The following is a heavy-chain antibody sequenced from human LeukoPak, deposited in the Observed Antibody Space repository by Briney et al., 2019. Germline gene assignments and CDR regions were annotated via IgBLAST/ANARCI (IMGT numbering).Heavy chain of an antibody. CDR3: AKPLRSGGPDYIDY. CDR2: ITGSGGDT. D-gene: IGHD4-17*01. Sequence: GGSLRLSCAASGFTFSSHAMSWVRQAPGTGLQWVSMITGSGGDTNYADSVKGRFAISRDNSKNTLYLQLNSLRAEDTAAYYCAKPLRSGGPDYIDYWGQGALVTVSS. CDR1: GFTFSSHA. J-gene: IGHJ4*02. V-gene: IGHV3-23*01.